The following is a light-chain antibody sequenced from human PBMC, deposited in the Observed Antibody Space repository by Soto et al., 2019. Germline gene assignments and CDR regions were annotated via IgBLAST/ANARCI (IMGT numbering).Light chain of an antibody. V-gene: IGLV2-14*01. CDR1: SRDVGGYNW. J-gene: IGLJ3*02. CDR2: GVS. CDR3: SSYTSNRGV. Sequence: QSVLTQPPSASGSPGQSVTISCTGTSRDVGGYNWVSWYQHHPGKVPKLLIYGVSNRPSGVSNRFSGSKSGNTASLTISGLQAEDEADYYCSSYTSNRGVFGGGTKLTVL.